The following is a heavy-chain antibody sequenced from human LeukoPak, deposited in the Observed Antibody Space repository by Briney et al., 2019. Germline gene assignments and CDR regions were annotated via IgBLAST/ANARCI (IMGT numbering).Heavy chain of an antibody. V-gene: IGHV4-30-2*01. D-gene: IGHD1-26*01. CDR2: IYHSGST. CDR1: GGSISSGDYY. Sequence: PSETLSLTCTVSGGSISSGDYYWSWIRQPPGKGLEWIGYIYHSGSTYYNPSLKSRVTISVDRSKNQFSLKLSSVTAADTAVYYCAREGVGATTRAFDIWGQGTVVTVSS. J-gene: IGHJ3*02. CDR3: AREGVGATTRAFDI.